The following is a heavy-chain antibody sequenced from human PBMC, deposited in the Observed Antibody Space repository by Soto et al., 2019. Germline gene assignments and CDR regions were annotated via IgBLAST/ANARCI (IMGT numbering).Heavy chain of an antibody. CDR2: ISAYNGNT. Sequence: QVPLVQSGAEVKKPGASVKVSCKASGYTFTSYGISWVRQAPGQGLEWMGWISAYNGNTNYAQKLQGRVTMTTDTTTSTAYMELRSLRSDDTAVYYCARDLGGSWPVQGGYFDYWGQGTLVTVSS. CDR3: ARDLGGSWPVQGGYFDY. J-gene: IGHJ4*02. CDR1: GYTFTSYG. V-gene: IGHV1-18*01. D-gene: IGHD6-13*01.